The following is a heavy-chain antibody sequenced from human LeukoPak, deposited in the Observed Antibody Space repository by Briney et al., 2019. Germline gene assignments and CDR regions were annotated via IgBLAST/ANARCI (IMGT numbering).Heavy chain of an antibody. D-gene: IGHD3-22*01. CDR1: GFTFNSYA. CDR3: AKDIVHGLHSQYYYDSSGYYEGY. V-gene: IGHV3-23*01. J-gene: IGHJ4*02. Sequence: GGSLRLSCAASGFTFNSYAMSWVRQAPGKGLEWVSAIGGSGSSTYYADSVKGRFTISRDNSKNTLYPQMNSLRAEDTAVYYCAKDIVHGLHSQYYYDSSGYYEGYWGQGTLVTVSS. CDR2: IGGSGSST.